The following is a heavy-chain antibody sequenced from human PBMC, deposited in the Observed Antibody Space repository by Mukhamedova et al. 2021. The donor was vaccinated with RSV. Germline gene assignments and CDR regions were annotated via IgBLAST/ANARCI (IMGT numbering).Heavy chain of an antibody. CDR3: ARGLGGDYDGY. V-gene: IGHV4-30-2*04. D-gene: IGHD4-17*01. Sequence: HGGSTYYNPSLKSRVTISVDTSKNQFSLKLSSVTAADTAVYYCARGLGGDYDGYWGQGTLVTVSS. CDR2: HGGST. J-gene: IGHJ4*02.